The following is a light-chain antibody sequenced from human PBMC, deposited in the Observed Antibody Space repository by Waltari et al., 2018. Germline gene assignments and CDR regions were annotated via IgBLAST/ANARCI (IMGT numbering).Light chain of an antibody. CDR3: QQYYGYPLT. J-gene: IGKJ3*01. CDR2: DAY. V-gene: IGKV1-8*01. CDR1: QGISNY. Sequence: AIQITQSPSSLSASTGDKVTITCRASQGISNYLAWYQQKPGKAPTLLIYDAYTLQRGVPSRFSGSGSGTDFTLTISCLQSEDFATFYCQQYYGYPLTFGPGTKVDVK.